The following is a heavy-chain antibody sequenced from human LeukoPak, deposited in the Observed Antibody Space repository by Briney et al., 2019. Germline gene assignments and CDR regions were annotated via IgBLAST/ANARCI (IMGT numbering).Heavy chain of an antibody. D-gene: IGHD2-15*01. CDR1: GGSISSGGYY. Sequence: SETLFLTCTVSGGSISSGGYYWSWIRQPPGKGLEWIGYIYYSGSTNYNPSLKSRVTISVDTSKNQFSLKLSSVTAADTAVYYCARQVNCSGGSCYYTYYFDYWGQGTLVTVSS. CDR2: IYYSGST. CDR3: ARQVNCSGGSCYYTYYFDY. J-gene: IGHJ4*02. V-gene: IGHV4-61*08.